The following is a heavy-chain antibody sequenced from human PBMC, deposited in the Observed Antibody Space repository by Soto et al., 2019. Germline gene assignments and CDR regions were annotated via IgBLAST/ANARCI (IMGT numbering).Heavy chain of an antibody. CDR3: ARRYGPCFDY. Sequence: PSETLSLTCTVSGGSISGYYWSWIRQPPGKGLEWIGYIYYSGSTNYNPSLKSRVTISVDTSKNQFSLKLSSVTAADTAVYYCARRYGPCFDYWGQGTLVTVSS. CDR1: GGSISGYY. CDR2: IYYSGST. D-gene: IGHD5-18*01. J-gene: IGHJ4*02. V-gene: IGHV4-59*08.